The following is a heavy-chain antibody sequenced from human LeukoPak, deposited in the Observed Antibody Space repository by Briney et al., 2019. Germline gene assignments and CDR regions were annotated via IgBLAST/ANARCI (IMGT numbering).Heavy chain of an antibody. Sequence: PGGSLRLSCAASGFIFGRDSMNWVRQAPGRGLEWISYISRDSDIRYYADSVRGRFHISRDNARNSLYLQMNSLRPEDTAVYYCAKERKLLPFDCWGQGTLVTVSS. D-gene: IGHD4-23*01. CDR2: ISRDSDIR. CDR3: AKERKLLPFDC. CDR1: GFIFGRDS. J-gene: IGHJ4*02. V-gene: IGHV3-48*01.